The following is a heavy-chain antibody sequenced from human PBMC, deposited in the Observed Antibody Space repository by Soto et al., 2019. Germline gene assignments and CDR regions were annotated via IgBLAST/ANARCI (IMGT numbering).Heavy chain of an antibody. CDR2: IKQDGSEK. Sequence: PGWSLRLACASSVFTFISYWMSWVRQAPGKGLEWVANIKQDGSEKYYVDSVKGRFTISRDNAKNSLYLQMNSLRAEDTAVYYCARDITMVRGVAYWGQGTLVTVSS. V-gene: IGHV3-7*01. J-gene: IGHJ4*02. D-gene: IGHD3-10*01. CDR3: ARDITMVRGVAY. CDR1: VFTFISYW.